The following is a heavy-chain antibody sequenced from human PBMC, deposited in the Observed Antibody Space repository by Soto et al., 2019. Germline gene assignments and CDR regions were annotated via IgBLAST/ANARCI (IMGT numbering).Heavy chain of an antibody. D-gene: IGHD3-16*01. V-gene: IGHV3-23*01. CDR3: GTFTFGSSFDN. CDR1: GFTFNTYA. CDR2: ISGSGFST. Sequence: GGSLRLSCAASGFTFNTYAMSWVRQAPGQGLKWVSAISGSGFSTYYADSVKGRFSISSDSSKNTLFLQMNSLRADDTAVYFFGTFTFGSSFDNRGQGTMVTISS. J-gene: IGHJ3*02.